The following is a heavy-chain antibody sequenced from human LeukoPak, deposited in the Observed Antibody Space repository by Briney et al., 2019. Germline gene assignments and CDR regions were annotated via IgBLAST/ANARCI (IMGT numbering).Heavy chain of an antibody. Sequence: GESLKISCKGSGYSFTSYWIAWVRQMPGKGLEWMGIIYPGDSESRYSPSFQGQVTISADKSISTAYLQWSSLMASDTAMYYCARLAQSGSYFDYWGQGTLVTVSS. J-gene: IGHJ4*02. D-gene: IGHD1-26*01. CDR3: ARLAQSGSYFDY. CDR2: IYPGDSES. CDR1: GYSFTSYW. V-gene: IGHV5-51*01.